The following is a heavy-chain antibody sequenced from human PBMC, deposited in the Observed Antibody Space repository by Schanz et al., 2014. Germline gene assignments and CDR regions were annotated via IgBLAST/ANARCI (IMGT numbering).Heavy chain of an antibody. Sequence: VQLVESGGGVVQPGGSLRLSCEASGFTFKNFGMHWVRQTPGKGLEWVANIKQDGSEKYYVDSVKGRFTISRDNAKNSLYLQMNSLRPEDTAVYYCAKYGGELGVSFEYWGQGTLVTVSS. D-gene: IGHD7-27*01. CDR3: AKYGGELGVSFEY. J-gene: IGHJ4*02. CDR2: IKQDGSEK. CDR1: GFTFKNFG. V-gene: IGHV3-7*01.